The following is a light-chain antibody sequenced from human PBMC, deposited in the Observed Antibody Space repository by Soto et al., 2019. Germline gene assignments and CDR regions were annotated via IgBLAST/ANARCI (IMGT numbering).Light chain of an antibody. CDR2: DVS. Sequence: QSALTQPASVSGSPGQSITISCTGTSGDVGGYNYVSWYQQHPGKAPKLMIYDVSNRPSGVSNRFSGSKSGNTASLTISGLQSEDEADYYCSSYTSSSTLVVFRGGTNVTVL. CDR1: SGDVGGYNY. J-gene: IGLJ2*01. CDR3: SSYTSSSTLVV. V-gene: IGLV2-14*01.